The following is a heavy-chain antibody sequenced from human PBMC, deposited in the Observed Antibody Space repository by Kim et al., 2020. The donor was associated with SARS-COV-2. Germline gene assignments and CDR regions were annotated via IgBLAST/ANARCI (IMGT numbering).Heavy chain of an antibody. V-gene: IGHV3-21*01. CDR2: ISSSSSYI. CDR3: AREGGGSSGWSWFDP. CDR1: GFTFSSYS. J-gene: IGHJ5*02. Sequence: GGSLRLSCAASGFTFSSYSMNWVRQAPGKGLEWVSSISSSSSYIYYADSVKGRFTISRDNAKNSLYLKMNSLRAEDTAVYYCAREGGGSSGWSWFDPWGQGTLVTVSS. D-gene: IGHD6-19*01.